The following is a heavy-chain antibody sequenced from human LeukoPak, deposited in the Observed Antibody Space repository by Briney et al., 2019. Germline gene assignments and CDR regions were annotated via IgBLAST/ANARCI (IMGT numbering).Heavy chain of an antibody. J-gene: IGHJ6*02. V-gene: IGHV4-59*08. CDR1: GGSISSCY. CDR2: IYYSGST. CDR3: ARHTVPYYYYYGMDV. Sequence: PSETLSLTCTVSGGSISSCYWSWIRQRPGKGLEWIGYIYYSGSTNYNPSLKSRVTISVDTSKNQFSLKLSSVTAADTAVYYCARHTVPYYYYYGMDVWGQGTTVTDSS. D-gene: IGHD1-1*01.